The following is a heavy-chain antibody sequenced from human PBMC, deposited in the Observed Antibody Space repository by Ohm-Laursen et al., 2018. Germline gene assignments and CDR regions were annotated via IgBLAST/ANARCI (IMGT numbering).Heavy chain of an antibody. D-gene: IGHD2-15*01. Sequence: TLSLTCTVSGGSISSYYWSWIRQPAGTGLEWVGRIYTTGSTDYNPSLKSRVTMSVDTSKNQFSLKLSSVTAAGTAVYYCARDLRGGFDMWGQGTMVTVSS. V-gene: IGHV4-4*07. CDR3: ARDLRGGFDM. CDR1: GGSISSYY. CDR2: IYTTGST. J-gene: IGHJ3*02.